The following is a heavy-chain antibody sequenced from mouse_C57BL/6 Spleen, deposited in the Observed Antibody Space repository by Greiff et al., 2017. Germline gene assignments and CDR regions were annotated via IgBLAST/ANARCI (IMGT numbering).Heavy chain of an antibody. D-gene: IGHD1-2*01. CDR3: ARSDYGQAWFAY. V-gene: IGHV1-64*01. CDR2: IHPNSGST. Sequence: VQLQQPGAELVKPGASVKLSCKASGYTFTSYRMHWVKQRPGQGLEWIGMIHPNSGSTNYNEKFKSKATLTVDKSSSTAYMQLSSLTSEDSAVYYCARSDYGQAWFAYWGQGTLVTVSA. J-gene: IGHJ3*01. CDR1: GYTFTSYR.